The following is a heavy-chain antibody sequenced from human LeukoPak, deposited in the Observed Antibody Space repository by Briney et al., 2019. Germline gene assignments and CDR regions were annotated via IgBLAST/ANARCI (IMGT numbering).Heavy chain of an antibody. J-gene: IGHJ6*02. CDR3: ARRSSSDDYYYYYGMDV. V-gene: IGHV1-18*01. Sequence: ASVKVSCKASGYTFTSYGISWVRQAPGQGLEWMGWISAYNGNTNYAQKLQGRVTMTTGTSTSTAYMELRSLRSDDTAVYYCARRSSSDDYYYYYGMDVWGQGTTVTVSS. CDR2: ISAYNGNT. D-gene: IGHD6-6*01. CDR1: GYTFTSYG.